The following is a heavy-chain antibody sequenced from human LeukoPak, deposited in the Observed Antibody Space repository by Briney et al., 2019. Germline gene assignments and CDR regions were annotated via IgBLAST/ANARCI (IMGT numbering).Heavy chain of an antibody. D-gene: IGHD3-3*01. V-gene: IGHV1-8*02. J-gene: IGHJ3*02. CDR3: AREKKTEWTTGAFDM. CDR2: MNPNSGNT. CDR1: GYTFTGYY. Sequence: ASVKVSCKASGYTFTGYYMHWERQAPGQGLEWMGWMNPNSGNTGYAQKFQGRVTMTRNTSISTAYMELNSLRSEDTAVYYCAREKKTEWTTGAFDMWGQGTMVIVSS.